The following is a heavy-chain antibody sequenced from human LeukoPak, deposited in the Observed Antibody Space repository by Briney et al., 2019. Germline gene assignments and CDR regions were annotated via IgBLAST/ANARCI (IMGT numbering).Heavy chain of an antibody. CDR1: GGSISSGGYY. CDR2: IYYSGST. V-gene: IGHV4-31*03. Sequence: SETLSLTCTVSGGSISSGGYYWSWIRQHPGKGLEWLGYIYYSGSTYYNPSLKSRVTISVDTSKNQFSLKLSSVTAADTAVYYCARMYYYDSSGYYPNSPLFDYWGQGTLVTVSS. CDR3: ARMYYYDSSGYYPNSPLFDY. J-gene: IGHJ4*02. D-gene: IGHD3-22*01.